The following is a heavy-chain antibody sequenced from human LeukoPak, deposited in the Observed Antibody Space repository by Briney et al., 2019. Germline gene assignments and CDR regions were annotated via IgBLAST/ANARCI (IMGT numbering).Heavy chain of an antibody. CDR3: ATVRPKLVNWFDP. J-gene: IGHJ5*02. V-gene: IGHV1-2*02. CDR2: INPNSGGT. Sequence: ASVKVSCKASGYTFTGYHMHWVRQAPGQGLEWMGWINPNSGGTNCAQKFQGRVTMTRDTSISTAYMELSRLRSDDTAVYYCATVRPKLVNWFDPWGQGTLVTVSS. D-gene: IGHD4-17*01. CDR1: GYTFTGYH.